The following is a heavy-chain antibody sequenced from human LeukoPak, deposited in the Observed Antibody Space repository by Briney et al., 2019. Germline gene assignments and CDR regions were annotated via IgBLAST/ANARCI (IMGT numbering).Heavy chain of an antibody. Sequence: ASVKVSCKASGYTFTCYGISWVRQAPGQGLEWMGWISAYNGNTNYTQKLQGRVTMTTDTSTSTAYMELRSLRSDDTAVYYCARCSRYYYGSGSYYNSDDAFDIWCQGTMVTVSS. CDR2: ISAYNGNT. V-gene: IGHV1-18*04. D-gene: IGHD3-10*01. J-gene: IGHJ3*02. CDR3: ARCSRYYYGSGSYYNSDDAFDI. CDR1: GYTFTCYG.